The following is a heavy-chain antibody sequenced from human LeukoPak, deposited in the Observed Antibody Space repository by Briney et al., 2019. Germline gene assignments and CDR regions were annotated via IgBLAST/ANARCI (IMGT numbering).Heavy chain of an antibody. CDR3: ARAPDYDFWSGYYLTGPMDV. CDR1: GYTFTSYD. V-gene: IGHV1-8*01. D-gene: IGHD3-3*01. J-gene: IGHJ6*03. CDR2: MNPNSGNT. Sequence: ASVTVSCKASGYTFTSYDINWVRQATGQGREWMGWMNPNSGNTGYAQKFQGRVTMTRNTSISTAYMELSSLRSEDTAVYYCARAPDYDFWSGYYLTGPMDVWGKGTTVTVSS.